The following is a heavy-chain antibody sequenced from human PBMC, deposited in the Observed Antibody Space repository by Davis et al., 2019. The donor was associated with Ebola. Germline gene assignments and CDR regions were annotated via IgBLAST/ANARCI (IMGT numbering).Heavy chain of an antibody. D-gene: IGHD6-13*01. V-gene: IGHV3-53*01. Sequence: GGSLRLSCAASGFTVSSNYMSWVRQAPGKGLEWVSVIYSGGSTYYADSVKGRFTISRHNSKNTLYLQMNSLRAEDTAVYYCARASSSSWYLGYFDLWGRGTLVTVSS. CDR2: IYSGGST. J-gene: IGHJ2*01. CDR3: ARASSSSWYLGYFDL. CDR1: GFTVSSNY.